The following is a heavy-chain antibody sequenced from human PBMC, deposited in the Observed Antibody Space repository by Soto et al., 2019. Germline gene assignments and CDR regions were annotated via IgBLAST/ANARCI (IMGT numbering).Heavy chain of an antibody. CDR3: AKNPGYYYDSTGYNFDY. V-gene: IGHV3-23*01. J-gene: IGHJ4*02. CDR1: EFTFSNYA. D-gene: IGHD3-22*01. Sequence: AGSLRLSCAASEFTFSNYAMSWVRQAPGKGLEWVSAISYGGGTTYYADSVKGRFTISRDNSKNTLYLQMNSLRAEDTAVYYCAKNPGYYYDSTGYNFDYWGQGTLVTVSS. CDR2: ISYGGGTT.